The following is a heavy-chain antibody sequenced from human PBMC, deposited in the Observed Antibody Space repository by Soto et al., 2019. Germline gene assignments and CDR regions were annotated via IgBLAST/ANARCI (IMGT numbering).Heavy chain of an antibody. CDR1: GFTFSTYW. J-gene: IGHJ3*02. D-gene: IGHD2-15*01. CDR2: IISDESST. Sequence: AGGSLRLSCAASGFTFSTYWMHWVRQAPGKGLVWVSRIISDESSTIYADFVKGRFTISRDNAKNTLYLQMNSLRVEDTAVYYCATGPTPAFDIWGLGTMVTVSS. V-gene: IGHV3-74*01. CDR3: ATGPTPAFDI.